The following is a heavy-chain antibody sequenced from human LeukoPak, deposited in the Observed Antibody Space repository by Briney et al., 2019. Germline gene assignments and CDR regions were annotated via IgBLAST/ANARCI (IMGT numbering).Heavy chain of an antibody. V-gene: IGHV3-21*01. CDR1: GFTFSSYS. Sequence: PGGSLRLSCAASGFTFSSYSMNWVRQAPGKGLEWVSSISSSGTHIFYADSVKGRFTVSRDNGKNSLYLQMNSLRAEDKAVYYCARGQMATIEFDYWGQGTLVTVSS. CDR2: ISSSGTHI. J-gene: IGHJ4*02. D-gene: IGHD5-24*01. CDR3: ARGQMATIEFDY.